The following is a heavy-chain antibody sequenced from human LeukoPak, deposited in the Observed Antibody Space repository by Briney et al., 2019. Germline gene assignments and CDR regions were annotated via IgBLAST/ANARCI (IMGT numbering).Heavy chain of an antibody. V-gene: IGHV3-48*04. Sequence: GGSLRLSCAASGFTFSSYAMSWVRQAPGKGLEWISYISTSGRTVDYADSVKGRFTISRDNAKNSLYLQMNSLRAEDTAVYYCAREKMMVSARPFAFDLWGQGTLVTVSS. CDR3: AREKMMVSARPFAFDL. CDR1: GFTFSSYA. D-gene: IGHD2-8*01. J-gene: IGHJ5*02. CDR2: ISTSGRTV.